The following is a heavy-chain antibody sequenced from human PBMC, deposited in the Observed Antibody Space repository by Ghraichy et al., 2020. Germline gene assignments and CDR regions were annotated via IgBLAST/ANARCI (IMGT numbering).Heavy chain of an antibody. CDR2: ISGSGGST. CDR1: GFTFSSYA. V-gene: IGHV3-23*01. Sequence: GESLNISCAASGFTFSSYAMSWVRQAPGKGLEWVSAISGSGGSTYYADSVKGRFTISRDNSKNTLYLQMNSLRAEDTAVYYCAKVPTTVTTFDYFDYWGQGTLVTVSS. CDR3: AKVPTTVTTFDYFDY. J-gene: IGHJ4*02. D-gene: IGHD4-17*01.